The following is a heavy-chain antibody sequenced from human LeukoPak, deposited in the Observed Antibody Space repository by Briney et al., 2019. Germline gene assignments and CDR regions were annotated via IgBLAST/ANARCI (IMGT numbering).Heavy chain of an antibody. J-gene: IGHJ5*02. CDR3: ARHERLDP. V-gene: IGHV4-59*08. CDR1: GCSISSYY. Sequence: PSETLSLTCTVSGCSISSYYWSWIRQPPGKGLEWIGYIYYSGSTNYNPSLKSRVTISVDTSKNQFSLKLSSVTAADTAVYYCARHERLDPWGQGTLVTVSS. CDR2: IYYSGST.